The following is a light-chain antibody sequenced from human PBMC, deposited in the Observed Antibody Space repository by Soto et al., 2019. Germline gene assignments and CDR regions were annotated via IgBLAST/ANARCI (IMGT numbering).Light chain of an antibody. CDR2: GNS. CDR1: SSNIGAGYD. CDR3: QSYDSSLSGSV. J-gene: IGLJ3*02. V-gene: IGLV1-40*01. Sequence: QSVLTQPPSLSGAPGQRVTISCTGSSSNIGAGYDVHWYQQLPGTAPKLLIYGNSNRPSGVPDRFSGSKSGTSASLAITGLQAEDEADYYCQSYDSSLSGSVVGGGTKLTVL.